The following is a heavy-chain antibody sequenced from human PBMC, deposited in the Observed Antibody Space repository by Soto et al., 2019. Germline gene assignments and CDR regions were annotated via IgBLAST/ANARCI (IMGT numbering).Heavy chain of an antibody. CDR1: GESFSGYY. CDR3: AGSDYRSGARCQHYYGMDV. Sequence: PSETLSLTCAVYGESFSGYYWIWIRQPPGKGLEWIGEIYHSGSTNYNPSLKSRVTISVDTSKNQFSLRLTSVSAADTAVYYCAGSDYRSGARCQHYYGMDVWGQGTTVTVSS. CDR2: IYHSGST. D-gene: IGHD2-15*01. V-gene: IGHV4-34*01. J-gene: IGHJ6*02.